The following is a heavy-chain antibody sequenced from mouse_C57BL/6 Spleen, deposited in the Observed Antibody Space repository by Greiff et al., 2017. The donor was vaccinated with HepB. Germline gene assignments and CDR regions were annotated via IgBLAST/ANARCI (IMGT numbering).Heavy chain of an antibody. CDR3: ASLVGPAMDY. J-gene: IGHJ4*01. Sequence: QVQLQQPGAELVRPGSSVKLSCKASGYTFTSYWMDWVKQRPGQGLEWIGNIYPSDSETHYNQKFKDKATLTVDKSSSTAYMQLSSLTSVDSAVYYCASLVGPAMDYWGQGTSVTVSS. V-gene: IGHV1-61*01. CDR2: IYPSDSET. D-gene: IGHD1-3*01. CDR1: GYTFTSYW.